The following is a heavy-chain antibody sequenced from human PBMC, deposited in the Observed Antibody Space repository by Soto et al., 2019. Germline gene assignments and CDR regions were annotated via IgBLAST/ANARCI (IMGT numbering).Heavy chain of an antibody. J-gene: IGHJ4*02. CDR1: GYTLTELS. CDR2: FDPEDGET. Sequence: ASVKVSCKVSGYTLTELSMHWVRQAPGKGLEWMGGFDPEDGETIYAQKFQGRVTMTEDTSTDTAYMELSSLRSEDTAVYYCATPQVLLWFGRPKYYFDSWGQGTLVTVSS. D-gene: IGHD3-10*01. CDR3: ATPQVLLWFGRPKYYFDS. V-gene: IGHV1-24*01.